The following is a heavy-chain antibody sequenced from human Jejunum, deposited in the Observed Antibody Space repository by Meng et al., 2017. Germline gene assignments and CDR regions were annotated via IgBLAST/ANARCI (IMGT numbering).Heavy chain of an antibody. D-gene: IGHD2-15*01. CDR2: ISDGGST. CDR3: AKNGYCSGGRCSSGTSFDP. Sequence: FAPVLMKPSGAMPLPVPAFGGSINNNNCWSWVRQPPGMGLEWIGEISDGGSTSYNPSLKNRVTISIDKSKSQFSLKLSSVTAADTAVYFCAKNGYCSGGRCSSGTSFDPWGQGTLVTVSS. J-gene: IGHJ5*02. CDR1: GGSINNNNC. V-gene: IGHV4-4*02.